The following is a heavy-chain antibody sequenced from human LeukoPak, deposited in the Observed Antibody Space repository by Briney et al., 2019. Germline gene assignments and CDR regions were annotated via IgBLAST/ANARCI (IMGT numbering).Heavy chain of an antibody. CDR1: GFTFDDYA. J-gene: IGHJ3*02. Sequence: GGSLRLSCAASGFTFDDYAMHWVRQAPGKGLEWVSLISGDGGSTYYADSVKGRFTISRDNSKNSLYLQMNSLRTEDTALYYCARGTFYYDSSGHDAFAIWGQGTMVAVSS. D-gene: IGHD3-22*01. CDR3: ARGTFYYDSSGHDAFAI. CDR2: ISGDGGST. V-gene: IGHV3-43*02.